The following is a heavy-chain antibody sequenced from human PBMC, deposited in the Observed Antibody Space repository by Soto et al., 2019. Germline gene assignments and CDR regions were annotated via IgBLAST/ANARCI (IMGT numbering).Heavy chain of an antibody. V-gene: IGHV1-69*04. Sequence: QAPGQGLEWMGRIIPILGIANYAQKFQGRVTITADKSTSTAYMELSSLRSEDTAVYYCARDAYSSGWYANWGQGTLVTSPQ. CDR2: IIPILGIA. J-gene: IGHJ4*02. CDR3: ARDAYSSGWYAN. D-gene: IGHD6-19*01.